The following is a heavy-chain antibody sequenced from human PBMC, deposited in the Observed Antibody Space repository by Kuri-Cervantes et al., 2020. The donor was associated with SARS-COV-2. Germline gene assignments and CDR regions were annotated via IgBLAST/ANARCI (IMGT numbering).Heavy chain of an antibody. Sequence: GSLRLSCAVAGFTFSSYSINWVRQAPGKWLEWDSYIMGSSETIDYADSVKGRFTISRDNARNSLYLHMNSLRAENTAVYYCANHYYGSGSYYSYYYYGMDFWGQGTTVTVSS. CDR3: ANHYYGSGSYYSYYYYGMDF. CDR2: IMGSSETI. D-gene: IGHD3-10*01. J-gene: IGHJ6*02. CDR1: GFTFSSYS. V-gene: IGHV3-48*01.